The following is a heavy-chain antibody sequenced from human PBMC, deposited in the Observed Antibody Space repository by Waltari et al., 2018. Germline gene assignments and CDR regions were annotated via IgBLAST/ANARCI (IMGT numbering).Heavy chain of an antibody. V-gene: IGHV3-23*01. CDR2: ITDTGGST. D-gene: IGHD3-16*01. CDR3: ATSFRGKFDF. J-gene: IGHJ4*02. CDR1: GFTFSKSG. Sequence: EVQLLESGGGLVQPGGSLRLSCAASGFTFSKSGMTWVRQTSGKGRDWVATITDTGGSTFYADSVKGRFAISRDNSKNTLYLQMSSLRAGDTAVYYCATSFRGKFDFWGQGTLVTVSS.